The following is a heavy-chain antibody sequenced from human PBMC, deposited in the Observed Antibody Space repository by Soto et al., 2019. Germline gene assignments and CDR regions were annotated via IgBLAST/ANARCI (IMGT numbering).Heavy chain of an antibody. J-gene: IGHJ5*02. CDR2: IYPGDSDT. CDR3: ARLGTVTESRFDP. Sequence: PGESLKISCKGSGYSFTSYWIGWVRQMPGKGLECMGIIYPGDSDTRYSPSFQGQVTISADKSINTAYLQWSSLKASDTAMYYCARLGTVTESRFDPWGQGTLVTVSS. D-gene: IGHD4-17*01. CDR1: GYSFTSYW. V-gene: IGHV5-51*01.